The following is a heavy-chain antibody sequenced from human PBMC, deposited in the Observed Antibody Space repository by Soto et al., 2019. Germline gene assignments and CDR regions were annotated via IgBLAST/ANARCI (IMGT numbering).Heavy chain of an antibody. CDR2: IIPIFGTA. D-gene: IGHD5-12*01. J-gene: IGHJ6*02. CDR1: GGTFSSYA. CDR3: ARDFPHVDIVAIDSEYYYGMDV. Sequence: QVQLVQSGAEVKKPGSSVKVSCKASGGTFSSYAISWVRQAPGQGLEWMGGIIPIFGTANYAQKFQGRVTITADESTSTAYMELSSLRSEDTAVYYCARDFPHVDIVAIDSEYYYGMDVWGQGTTVTVSS. V-gene: IGHV1-69*12.